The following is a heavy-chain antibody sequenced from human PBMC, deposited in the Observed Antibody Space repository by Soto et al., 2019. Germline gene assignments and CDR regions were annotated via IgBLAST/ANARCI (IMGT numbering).Heavy chain of an antibody. CDR2: MNPNSGNT. D-gene: IGHD1-26*01. CDR1: GYTFTGYD. V-gene: IGHV1-8*01. J-gene: IGHJ4*02. CDR3: AGEKVGTTGIDF. Sequence: QAQLVQSGAEVKKPGASVKVSCKASGYTFTGYDINWVRQATGQGLEWMGWMNPNSGNTGYAQNFQGRVTRTRDNSITTAYMELTSLRDDASAVYYCAGEKVGTTGIDFWGQGTLVTVSS.